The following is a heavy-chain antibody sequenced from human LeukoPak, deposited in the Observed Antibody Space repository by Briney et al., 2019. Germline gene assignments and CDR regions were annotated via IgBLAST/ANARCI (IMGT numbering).Heavy chain of an antibody. CDR3: ARNACSSTRCYHGMDV. V-gene: IGHV3-21*01. D-gene: IGHD2-2*01. J-gene: IGHJ6*02. CDR2: ISSRSNYI. CDR1: GFSFSTYS. Sequence: GGSLRLSCAASGFSFSTYSMNWVRQAPGKGLEWVSSISSRSNYIYYAGLVKGRFTISRDNAKNSLYLQMNSLRAEDTAVYFCARNACSSTRCYHGMDVWGQGTTVTVS.